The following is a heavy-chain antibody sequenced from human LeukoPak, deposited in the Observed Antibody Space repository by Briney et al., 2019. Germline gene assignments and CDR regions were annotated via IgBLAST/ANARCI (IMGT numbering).Heavy chain of an antibody. CDR2: INKDGGEK. J-gene: IGHJ5*02. Sequence: GGSLRLSCAASGFTFSSYWMSWVRQAPGKGLEWVANINKDGGEKYYVDSVKGRFTISRDNSKNTLYLQMNSLRAEDTAVYYCAKDFVYDYVWGSYRLNWFDPWGQGTLVTVSS. CDR3: AKDFVYDYVWGSYRLNWFDP. CDR1: GFTFSSYW. D-gene: IGHD3-16*02. V-gene: IGHV3-7*03.